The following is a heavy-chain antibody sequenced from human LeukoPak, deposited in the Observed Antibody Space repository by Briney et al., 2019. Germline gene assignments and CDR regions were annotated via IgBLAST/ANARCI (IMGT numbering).Heavy chain of an antibody. CDR2: IYSGGST. D-gene: IGHD2-21*01. Sequence: GGSLRLSCAASGFTVGTNSMSWVRQSPGKGLEWVSVIYSGGSTYYADSVNGRFTISRDNSRNTLLLQMNSLRAEDTALYYCASAREYCGSAECYEYFQHWGQGTLVTVSS. CDR1: GFTVGTNS. CDR3: ASAREYCGSAECYEYFQH. J-gene: IGHJ1*01. V-gene: IGHV3-53*01.